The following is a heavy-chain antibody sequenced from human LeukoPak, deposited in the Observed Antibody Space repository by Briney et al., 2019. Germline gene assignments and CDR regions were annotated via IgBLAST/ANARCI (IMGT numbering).Heavy chain of an antibody. J-gene: IGHJ4*02. Sequence: GGSLRLSCAASGFTFNNYWMHWVRQAPGKGLEWVARINERATIISYADSVKGRFTISRENARNTLYLQMNSLTAEDTAVYYCVRDLILVWTPGDDFDHWGQGTLVTVSS. CDR1: GFTFNNYW. CDR3: VRDLILVWTPGDDFDH. D-gene: IGHD3-16*01. V-gene: IGHV3-74*01. CDR2: INERATII.